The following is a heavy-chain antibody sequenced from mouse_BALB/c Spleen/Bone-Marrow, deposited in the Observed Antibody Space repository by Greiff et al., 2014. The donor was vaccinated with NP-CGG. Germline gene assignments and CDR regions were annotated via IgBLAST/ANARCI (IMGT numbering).Heavy chain of an antibody. J-gene: IGHJ3*01. CDR1: GFNIKNTY. CDR2: IDPANVNT. Sequence: EVKLMESGAELVKPGASVKLSCTASGFNIKNTYIHWVKQRPEQGLEWIGRIDPANVNTKYDPKFQGKATITADTSSNTAYLQLSSLTSEDTAVYYCATCYYGSSLFAYWGQGTLVTVSA. CDR3: ATCYYGSSLFAY. V-gene: IGHV14-3*02. D-gene: IGHD1-1*01.